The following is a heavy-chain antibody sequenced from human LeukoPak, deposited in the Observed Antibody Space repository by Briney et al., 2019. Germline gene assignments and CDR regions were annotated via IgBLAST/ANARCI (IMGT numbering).Heavy chain of an antibody. J-gene: IGHJ4*02. CDR1: GFIFNSRA. Sequence: PGGSLRLSCVASGFIFNSRAMHWVRQAPGKGLEGVASITSGSDFIHYADSVKGRFTVSRDNTTNTLYLQMTSLRAEDTAVYYCARGVSSSWTLHFDYRGQRTLVTVSS. CDR2: ITSGSDFI. CDR3: ARGVSSSWTLHFDY. D-gene: IGHD6-13*01. V-gene: IGHV3-21*01.